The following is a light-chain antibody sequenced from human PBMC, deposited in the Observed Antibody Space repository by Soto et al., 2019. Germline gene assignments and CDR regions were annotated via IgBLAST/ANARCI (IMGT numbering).Light chain of an antibody. CDR2: WAS. CDR1: QSVLYSSNDKNH. V-gene: IGKV4-1*01. J-gene: IGKJ3*01. CDR3: QQFAATPFT. Sequence: DIVMTQYPDSLAVSLGERAIINCRSSQSVLYSSNDKNHLVWFQQKPGQPPKLLIYWASTRQSGVPERFSGSGSGTDFTLTISSLQAEDVAVYYCQQFAATPFTFGPGTKVDIK.